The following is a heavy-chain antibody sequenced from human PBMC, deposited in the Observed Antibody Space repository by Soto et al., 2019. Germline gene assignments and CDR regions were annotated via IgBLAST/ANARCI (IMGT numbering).Heavy chain of an antibody. CDR1: GYTFTSYG. CDR3: ARTYYSSTSCYELREFDD. CDR2: ISAYNGNT. D-gene: IGHD2-2*01. V-gene: IGHV1-18*01. Sequence: ASVKVSCKASGYTFTSYGISWVRQAPGQGLEWMGWISAYNGNTNYAQKLQGRVTMTTDTSTSTAYMELRSLRSDDTAVYYCARTYYSSTSCYELREFDDWGQGTLVTVSS. J-gene: IGHJ4*02.